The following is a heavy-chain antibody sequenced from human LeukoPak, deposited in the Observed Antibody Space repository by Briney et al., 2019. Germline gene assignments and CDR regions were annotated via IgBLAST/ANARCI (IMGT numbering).Heavy chain of an antibody. Sequence: GGSLRLSCAASGFTFSGFWMHWVRQAPGKGLVWVSCISFDGSDATYADSVKGRFTISRDNAKNSLFLQMNSLRAEDTAVYYCARLPAYCSSTSCYYDYWGQGTLVTVSS. D-gene: IGHD2-2*01. CDR1: GFTFSGFW. J-gene: IGHJ4*02. V-gene: IGHV3-74*01. CDR3: ARLPAYCSSTSCYYDY. CDR2: ISFDGSDA.